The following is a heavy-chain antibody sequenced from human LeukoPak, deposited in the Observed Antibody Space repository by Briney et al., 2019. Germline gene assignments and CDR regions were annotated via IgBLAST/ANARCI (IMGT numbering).Heavy chain of an antibody. CDR3: ARAKDVGATSYCMDV. D-gene: IGHD1-26*01. CDR1: GYTFTSYG. CDR2: ISAYYGNT. V-gene: IGHV1-18*01. Sequence: ASVKVSCKASGYTFTSYGISWVRQAPGQGLEWMGWISAYYGNTNYAQKLQGRVTMTTDTSTSTAYMELRSLRSDDTAVYYCARAKDVGATSYCMDVWGKGTTVTVSS. J-gene: IGHJ6*03.